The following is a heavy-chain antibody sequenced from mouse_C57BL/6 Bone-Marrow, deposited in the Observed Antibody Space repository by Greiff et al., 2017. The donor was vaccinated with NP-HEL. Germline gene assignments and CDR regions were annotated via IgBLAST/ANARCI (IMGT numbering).Heavy chain of an antibody. CDR3: ARAYGYDGLFAY. V-gene: IGHV3-6*01. D-gene: IGHD2-2*01. Sequence: EVKLVESGPGLVKPSQSLSLTCSVTGYSITSGYYWNWIRQFPGNKLEWMGYISYDGSNNYNPSLKNRISITRDTSKNQFFLKLNSVTTEDTATYYCARAYGYDGLFAYWGQGTLVTVSA. J-gene: IGHJ3*01. CDR2: ISYDGSN. CDR1: GYSITSGYY.